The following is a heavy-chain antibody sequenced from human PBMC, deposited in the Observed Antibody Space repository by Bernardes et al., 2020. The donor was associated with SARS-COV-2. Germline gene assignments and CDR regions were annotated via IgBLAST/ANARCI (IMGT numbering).Heavy chain of an antibody. J-gene: IGHJ4*02. CDR2: IYPDDSDT. CDR1: GYTFTYYW. D-gene: IGHD4-17*01. V-gene: IGHV5-51*01. CDR3: ARAYDYGEH. Sequence: GASLKISCNGSGYTFTYYWIAWVRPMPGKGLEWMGIIYPDDSDTRYSPSFQGQVTISADKSISTAYLQWSSLKASDTAMYYCARAYDYGEHWGQGTLVTVSS.